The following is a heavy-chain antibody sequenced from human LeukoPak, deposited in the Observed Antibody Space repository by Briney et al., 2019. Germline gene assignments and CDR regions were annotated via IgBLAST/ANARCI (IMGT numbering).Heavy chain of an antibody. D-gene: IGHD3-10*01. CDR3: ADSLGAPQSYGMDV. Sequence: PGGSLRLSCAASGFTFSSYAMSWVRQAPGKGLEWVSAISGSGGSTYYADSVKGRFTISRDNSKNTLYLQMNSLRAEDTAVYYCADSLGAPQSYGMDVWGQGTTVTVSS. J-gene: IGHJ6*02. V-gene: IGHV3-23*01. CDR2: ISGSGGST. CDR1: GFTFSSYA.